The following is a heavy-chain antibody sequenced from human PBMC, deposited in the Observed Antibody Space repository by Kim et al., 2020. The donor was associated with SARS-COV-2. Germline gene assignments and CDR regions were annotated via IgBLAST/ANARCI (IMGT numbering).Heavy chain of an antibody. D-gene: IGHD3-10*01. Sequence: GGSLRLSCAASGFTFSRYGMHWVRQAPGKGLEWVAVIWYDGSNKYYTDSVKGRFTISRDNSKSTLYLQMNSLRAEDTAVYYCAKVITVYYYYGMDVWGQG. J-gene: IGHJ6*02. V-gene: IGHV3-33*06. CDR1: GFTFSRYG. CDR3: AKVITVYYYYGMDV. CDR2: IWYDGSNK.